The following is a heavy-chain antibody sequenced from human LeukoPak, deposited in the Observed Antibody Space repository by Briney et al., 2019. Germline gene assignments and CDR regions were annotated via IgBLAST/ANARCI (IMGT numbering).Heavy chain of an antibody. V-gene: IGHV1-2*02. D-gene: IGHD4-17*01. CDR3: ARDDGGLYGDYGHYYYYMDV. CDR1: GYTFTDYY. J-gene: IGHJ6*03. Sequence: GASVKVSCKASGYTFTDYYMHWVRQAPGQGLEWMGWIKPNSGGTNYAQKFQGRVTMTRDTSISTAYMDLSRLRSDDTAVYYCARDDGGLYGDYGHYYYYMDVWGKGTTVTVSS. CDR2: IKPNSGGT.